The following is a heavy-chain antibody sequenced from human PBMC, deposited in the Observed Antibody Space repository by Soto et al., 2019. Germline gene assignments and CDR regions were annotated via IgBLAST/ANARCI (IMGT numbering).Heavy chain of an antibody. V-gene: IGHV4-30-4*01. CDR3: ARGHTRGYSGYDLNWFDP. CDR2: IYYSGST. D-gene: IGHD5-12*01. J-gene: IGHJ5*02. Sequence: SETLTLTCTVSGGSISSGDYYWSWIRQPPGKGLEWIGYIYYSGSTYYNPSLKSRVTISVDTSKNQFSLKLSSVTAADTAVYYCARGHTRGYSGYDLNWFDPWGQGTLVTVSS. CDR1: GGSISSGDYY.